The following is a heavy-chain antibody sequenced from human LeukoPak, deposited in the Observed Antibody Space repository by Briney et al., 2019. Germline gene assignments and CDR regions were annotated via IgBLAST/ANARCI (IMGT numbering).Heavy chain of an antibody. CDR3: ARDLYSSGWLNWFDP. V-gene: IGHV4-59*01. Sequence: SETLSLTCTVSGGSISSYYWSWIRQPPGKGLEWIGYIYYSGSTNYNPSLKSRVTISVDTSKNQFSLKLCSVTAADTAVYYCARDLYSSGWLNWFDPWGQGTLVTVSS. CDR1: GGSISSYY. CDR2: IYYSGST. J-gene: IGHJ5*02. D-gene: IGHD6-19*01.